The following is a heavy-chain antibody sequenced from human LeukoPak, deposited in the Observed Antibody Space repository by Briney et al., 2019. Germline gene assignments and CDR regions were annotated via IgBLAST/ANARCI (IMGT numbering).Heavy chain of an antibody. D-gene: IGHD3-9*01. CDR1: GFTFSTYA. J-gene: IGHJ5*02. CDR3: ARGQGLRYFDWFSGWFDP. Sequence: GGSLRLSCVASGFTFSTYAMNWVRQAPGKGLEWVAAISGSSTGTYYADSVRGRFTISRDNSKNTLHLQMNSLRAEDTAVYYCARGQGLRYFDWFSGWFDPWGQGTLVTVSS. V-gene: IGHV3-23*01. CDR2: ISGSSTGT.